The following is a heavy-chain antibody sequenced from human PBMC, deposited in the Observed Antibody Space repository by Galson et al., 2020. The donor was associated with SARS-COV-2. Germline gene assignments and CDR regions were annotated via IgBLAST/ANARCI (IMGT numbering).Heavy chain of an antibody. CDR1: GFTFNIFA. Sequence: TGGSLRLSCAESGFTFNIFAMHWVRQAPGKGLEWVAVIWSDGNDEYYADSVRGRFTISRDNSKKTLSLQMGSLRGEDTAVYYCARGGWRQFADAIDIWGQGAMVTFSS. D-gene: IGHD3-10*01. J-gene: IGHJ3*02. V-gene: IGHV3-33*01. CDR2: IWSDGNDE. CDR3: ARGGWRQFADAIDI.